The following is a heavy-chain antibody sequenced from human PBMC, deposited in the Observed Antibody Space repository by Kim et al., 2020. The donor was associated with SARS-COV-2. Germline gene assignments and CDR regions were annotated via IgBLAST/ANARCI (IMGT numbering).Heavy chain of an antibody. CDR3: ARAKPWSGRYGAGHWFDP. D-gene: IGHD3-3*01. J-gene: IGHJ5*02. Sequence: KSRVTISVDTSKNQFSMKLSSVTAADTAVYYCARAKPWSGRYGAGHWFDPWGQGTLVTVSS. V-gene: IGHV4-34*01.